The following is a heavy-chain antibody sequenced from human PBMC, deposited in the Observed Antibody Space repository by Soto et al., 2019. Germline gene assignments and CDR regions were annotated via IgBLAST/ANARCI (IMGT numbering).Heavy chain of an antibody. Sequence: GGSLRLSCAVSGFSFSSYWMSWVRQAPGKGLEWVANIKQDGSEKYYVDSVKGRFTISRDNAKNSLYLQMNSLRAEDTAVYYCARVGGYSSSWGYYYGMDVWGQGTTVTVSS. CDR2: IKQDGSEK. D-gene: IGHD6-13*01. CDR1: GFSFSSYW. CDR3: ARVGGYSSSWGYYYGMDV. V-gene: IGHV3-7*05. J-gene: IGHJ6*02.